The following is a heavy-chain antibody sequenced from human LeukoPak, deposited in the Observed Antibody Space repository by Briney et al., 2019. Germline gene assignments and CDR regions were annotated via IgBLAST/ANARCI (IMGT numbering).Heavy chain of an antibody. Sequence: GGSLRLSCAASGFTFSSYEMNWVRQAPGKGLEWVSYISSRGRTIYYADSVKGRFTISRDNAKNSLYLQMNSLRAEDTAVYYCASDGVGAPYAFDVWGQGTMVTVSS. V-gene: IGHV3-48*03. D-gene: IGHD1-26*01. CDR2: ISSRGRTI. J-gene: IGHJ3*01. CDR1: GFTFSSYE. CDR3: ASDGVGAPYAFDV.